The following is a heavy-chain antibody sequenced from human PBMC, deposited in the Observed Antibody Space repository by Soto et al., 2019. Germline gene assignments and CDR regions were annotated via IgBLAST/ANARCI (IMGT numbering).Heavy chain of an antibody. CDR2: IYYSGST. CDR1: GGSVSSGSYY. CDR3: ARNRKGGFDP. V-gene: IGHV4-61*01. J-gene: IGHJ5*02. Sequence: QVQLQESGPGLVKPSETLSLTCTVSGGSVSSGSYYWSWIRQPPGKGLEWIGYIYYSGSTNYNPPLKSRVTISVDTSKNQFSLKLSSVPAADTAVYYCARNRKGGFDPWGQGTLVTVSS.